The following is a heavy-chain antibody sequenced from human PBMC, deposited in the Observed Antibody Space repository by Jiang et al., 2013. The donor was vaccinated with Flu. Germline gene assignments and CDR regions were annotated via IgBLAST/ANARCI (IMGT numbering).Heavy chain of an antibody. CDR1: GFTFSSYA. V-gene: IGHV3-33*01. J-gene: IGHJ4*02. CDR2: IWYDGYKK. CDR3: ARDRTSLYGGGFDY. D-gene: IGHD2-2*01. Sequence: QLLESGGGVVQPGRSLRLSCAASGFTFSSYAMHWVRQAPGKGLEWVTFIWYDGYKKYYADSVKGRFTISRDDSKNTLYLQMNSLRVEDTAVYYCARDRTSLYGGGFDYWGQGTL.